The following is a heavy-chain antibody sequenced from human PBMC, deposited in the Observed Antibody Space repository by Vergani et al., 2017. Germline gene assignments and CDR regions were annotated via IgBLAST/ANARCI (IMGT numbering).Heavy chain of an antibody. D-gene: IGHD3-9*01. CDR2: IRYDGSNK. CDR1: GFTFSSYG. V-gene: IGHV3-30*02. Sequence: QVQLVESGGGVVQPGGSLRLSCAASGFTFSSYGMHWVRQAPGKGLEWVAFIRYDGSNKYYADSVKGQFTISRDNSKNTLYLQMNSLRAEDTAVYYCAKHYDILTGYSDPTFDYWGQGTLVTVSS. J-gene: IGHJ4*02. CDR3: AKHYDILTGYSDPTFDY.